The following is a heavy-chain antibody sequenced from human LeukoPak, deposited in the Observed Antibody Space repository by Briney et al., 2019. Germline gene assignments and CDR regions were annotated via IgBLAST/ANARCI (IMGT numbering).Heavy chain of an antibody. CDR2: ISSSSSYI. D-gene: IGHD6-13*01. Sequence: PGGSLRLSCAASGFTFSSYSMNWVRQAPGKGLEWVSSISSSSSYIYYADSVKGRFTISRDNAKNSLYLQMNSLRAEDTAVYYCARVAAAGAHAFDIWGQGTMVTVSS. J-gene: IGHJ3*02. CDR3: ARVAAAGAHAFDI. CDR1: GFTFSSYS. V-gene: IGHV3-21*04.